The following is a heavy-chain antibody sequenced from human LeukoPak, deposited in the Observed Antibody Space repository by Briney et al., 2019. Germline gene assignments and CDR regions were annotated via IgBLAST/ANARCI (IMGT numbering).Heavy chain of an antibody. D-gene: IGHD6-13*01. J-gene: IGHJ4*02. CDR3: ARVAAAGFDY. CDR1: GFTFSSYG. Sequence: GRSLRLSCAASGFTFSSYGMHWVRQAPGKGLEWVANIKHDGAEKYYVDSVKGRFTISRDNAKNSLYLQMNSLRAEDTAVYFCARVAAAGFDYWGQGTLVTVSS. CDR2: IKHDGAEK. V-gene: IGHV3-7*01.